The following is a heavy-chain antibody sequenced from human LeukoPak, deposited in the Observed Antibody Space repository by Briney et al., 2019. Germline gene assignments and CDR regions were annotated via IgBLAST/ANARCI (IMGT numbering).Heavy chain of an antibody. CDR2: ISGSGGNT. CDR1: GFSFSSYA. V-gene: IGHV3-23*01. D-gene: IGHD3-22*01. Sequence: GGSLRLSCAAAGFSFSSYAMSWGRQAPGKGVWWVSAISGSGGNTYDEDSVKGRFTISQDNSKNTLYLQNNSVKAEDTAVYYCAKAHAYYYDSSGYYILVWGQGTLVTVSS. J-gene: IGHJ4*02. CDR3: AKAHAYYYDSSGYYILV.